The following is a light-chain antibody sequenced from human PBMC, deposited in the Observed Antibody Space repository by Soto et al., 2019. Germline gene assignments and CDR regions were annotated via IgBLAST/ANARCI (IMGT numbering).Light chain of an antibody. Sequence: QSVLTQPASVSGSPGQSITISCTGTSSDVGGYNYVSWYQQEPGKAPKLMIYDVTYRPSGVSNRFSGSKSDNTASLTISGLQAEDEADYSSTSYTARTFYVFGPGTKLPVL. J-gene: IGLJ1*01. CDR2: DVT. CDR1: SSDVGGYNY. CDR3: TSYTARTFYV. V-gene: IGLV2-14*01.